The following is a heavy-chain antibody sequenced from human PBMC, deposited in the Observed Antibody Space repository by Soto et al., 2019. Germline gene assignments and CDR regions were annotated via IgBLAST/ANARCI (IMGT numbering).Heavy chain of an antibody. CDR2: ISSSSSYI. V-gene: IGHV3-21*01. D-gene: IGHD3-10*01. CDR3: AGERPYYYGSGSHYFDY. CDR1: GFTFSSYS. J-gene: IGHJ4*02. Sequence: GGSLRLSCAASGFTFSSYSMNWVRQAPGKGLEWVSSISSSSSYIYYADSVKGRFTISRDNAKNSLYLQMNSLRAEDTAVYYCAGERPYYYGSGSHYFDYWGQGTLVTVSS.